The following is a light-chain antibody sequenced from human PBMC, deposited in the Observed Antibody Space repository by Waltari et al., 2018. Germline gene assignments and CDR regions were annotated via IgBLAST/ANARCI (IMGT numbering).Light chain of an antibody. J-gene: IGLJ2*01. Sequence: QSALTQPASVSGSPGQSITISCTGTSNDVGGYNYVSWYQQYPGKAPKLLIYDVTKRPSGVSNRFSGSKSGNTASLTISGLQAEDEADYYCSSYAGTDNFVVFGGGTKLTVL. CDR3: SSYAGTDNFVV. CDR2: DVT. CDR1: SNDVGGYNY. V-gene: IGLV2-14*01.